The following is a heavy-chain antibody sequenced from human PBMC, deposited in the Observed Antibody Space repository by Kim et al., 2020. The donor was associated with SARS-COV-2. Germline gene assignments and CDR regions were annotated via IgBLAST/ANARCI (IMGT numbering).Heavy chain of an antibody. V-gene: IGHV4-59*01. CDR2: IYYSGST. Sequence: SETLSLTCTVSGGSISSYYWSWIRQPPGKGLEWIGYIYYSGSTNYNPSLKSRVTISVDTSKNQFSLKLSSVTAADTAVYYCARDLYYYGSGSYRGFDYWGQGTLVTVSS. J-gene: IGHJ4*02. CDR1: GGSISSYY. D-gene: IGHD3-10*01. CDR3: ARDLYYYGSGSYRGFDY.